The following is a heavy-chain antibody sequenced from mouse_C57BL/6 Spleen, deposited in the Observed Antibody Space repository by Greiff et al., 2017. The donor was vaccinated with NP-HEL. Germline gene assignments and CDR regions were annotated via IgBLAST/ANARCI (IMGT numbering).Heavy chain of an antibody. CDR1: GYSITSGYY. Sequence: EVQLVESGPGLVKPSQSLSLTCSVTGYSITSGYYWNWIRQFPGNKLEWMGYISYDGSNNYNPSLKNRISITRDTSKNQFFLKLNSVTTEDTATYYCARENYGNSLRVFDYWGQGTTLTVSS. D-gene: IGHD2-1*01. CDR2: ISYDGSN. V-gene: IGHV3-6*01. J-gene: IGHJ2*01. CDR3: ARENYGNSLRVFDY.